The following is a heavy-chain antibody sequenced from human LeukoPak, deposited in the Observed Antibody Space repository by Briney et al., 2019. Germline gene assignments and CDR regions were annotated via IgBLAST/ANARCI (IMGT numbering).Heavy chain of an antibody. D-gene: IGHD3-22*01. J-gene: IGHJ3*02. CDR1: GFTFDDYA. CDR3: AKGRPYDSSGYYSSAAFDI. Sequence: GGSLRLSCAASGFTFDDYAMHWVRQAPGKGREWCSRISWDGGSTYYADSVKGRFTISRDNSNNSLYLQMNSLRAEDTALYYCAKGRPYDSSGYYSSAAFDIWGQGTMVTVSS. CDR2: ISWDGGST. V-gene: IGHV3-43D*03.